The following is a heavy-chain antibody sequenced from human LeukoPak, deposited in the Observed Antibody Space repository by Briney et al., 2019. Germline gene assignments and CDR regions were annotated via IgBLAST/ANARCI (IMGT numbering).Heavy chain of an antibody. J-gene: IGHJ4*02. CDR1: GVSISSYF. CDR2: IYSSGST. CDR3: ASSNALVWGYFDY. V-gene: IGHV4-4*07. D-gene: IGHD7-27*01. Sequence: PSETLSLTCTVSGVSISSYFWSWVRQPAGKGLEWIGRIYSSGSTKYNPSLQSRVTMSLDTSKKQLSLNLGSVTAADTAVYYCASSNALVWGYFDYWGQGTLVTVSS.